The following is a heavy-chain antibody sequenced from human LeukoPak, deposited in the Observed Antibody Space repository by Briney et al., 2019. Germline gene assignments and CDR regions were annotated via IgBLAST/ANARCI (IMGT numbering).Heavy chain of an antibody. CDR3: ARDHMVRSSIPRLGY. CDR2: INTNTGNP. J-gene: IGHJ4*02. D-gene: IGHD3-10*01. CDR1: GYTFGSYD. Sequence: ASVKVSCKASGYTFGSYDINWVRQATGQGLEWMGWINTNTGNPTYAQGFTGRFVFSLDTSVSTAYLQISSLKAEDTAVYYCARDHMVRSSIPRLGYWGQGTLVTVSS. V-gene: IGHV7-4-1*02.